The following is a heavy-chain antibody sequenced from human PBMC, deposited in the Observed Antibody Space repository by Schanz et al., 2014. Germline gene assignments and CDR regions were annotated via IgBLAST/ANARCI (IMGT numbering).Heavy chain of an antibody. D-gene: IGHD2-21*01. CDR2: IRYDGINK. V-gene: IGHV3-30*02. CDR3: AKGQLLSYYFDY. Sequence: QVRLVESGGGVVQPGGSLRLSCAASGFTFSTTGMHWVRQAPGKGLVWVTNIRYDGINKYYADSVKGRFTVSRDNAKSTLFLQMDSLRAEDTAVYYCAKGQLLSYYFDYWGQGTLVTVSS. CDR1: GFTFSTTG. J-gene: IGHJ4*02.